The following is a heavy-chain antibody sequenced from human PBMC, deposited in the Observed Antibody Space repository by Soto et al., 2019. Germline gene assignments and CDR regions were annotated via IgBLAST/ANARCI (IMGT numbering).Heavy chain of an antibody. V-gene: IGHV1-46*01. CDR3: ARDHAGGSTDYGDYYYYCMDV. D-gene: IGHD4-17*01. CDR2: INPSGGST. Sequence: QVQLVQSGAEVKKPGASVKVSCKASGYTFTSYYMHWVRQAPGQGLEWMGIINPSGGSTSYAQKFQGRVTMTRDTSTSTVYMELSSLRSEDTAVYYCARDHAGGSTDYGDYYYYCMDVWGQGTTVTVSS. CDR1: GYTFTSYY. J-gene: IGHJ6*02.